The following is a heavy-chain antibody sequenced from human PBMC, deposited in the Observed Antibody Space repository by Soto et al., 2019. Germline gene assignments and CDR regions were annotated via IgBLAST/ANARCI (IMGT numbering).Heavy chain of an antibody. CDR2: SIPIFGRA. D-gene: IGHD5-18*01. CDR3: ARDRDVDTDMVTSYNWFDP. J-gene: IGHJ5*02. Sequence: QVQLVQSGAEVKKPGYTVKVSCKASGGTFSSYAISWVRQAPGQGLEWMGGSIPIFGRANYAQKFQGRVRITADESTSTAYMELSSLRSEDTAVYYCARDRDVDTDMVTSYNWFDPWVQGTLVTVSS. V-gene: IGHV1-69*01. CDR1: GGTFSSYA.